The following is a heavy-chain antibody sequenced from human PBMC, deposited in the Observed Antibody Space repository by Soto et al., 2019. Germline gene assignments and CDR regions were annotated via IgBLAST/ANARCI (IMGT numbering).Heavy chain of an antibody. CDR3: VVVVAATKAGYSYYYMDV. CDR1: GFSFSSYW. J-gene: IGHJ6*03. V-gene: IGHV3-74*01. Sequence: GGSLRLSCAASGFSFSSYWMHWVRQAPGKGLVWVSSINTDESSTNYADSVKGRFTISRDNAKKTLYLQMNSLRAEDTAVYYCVVVVAATKAGYSYYYMDVWGKGTTVTVSS. D-gene: IGHD2-15*01. CDR2: INTDESST.